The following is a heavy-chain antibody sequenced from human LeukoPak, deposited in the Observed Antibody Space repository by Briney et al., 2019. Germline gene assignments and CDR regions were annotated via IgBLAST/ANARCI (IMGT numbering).Heavy chain of an antibody. CDR2: IIPILGIA. V-gene: IGHV1-69*04. CDR3: ARLYSSSIYGMDV. CDR1: GGTFSSYA. J-gene: IGHJ6*02. Sequence: SVKVSCKASGGTFSSYAISWVRQAPGQGLEWVGRIIPILGIANYAQKFQGRVTFTADKSTSTAYMELSSLRSEDTAVYYCARLYSSSIYGMDVWGQGTTITVSS. D-gene: IGHD6-13*01.